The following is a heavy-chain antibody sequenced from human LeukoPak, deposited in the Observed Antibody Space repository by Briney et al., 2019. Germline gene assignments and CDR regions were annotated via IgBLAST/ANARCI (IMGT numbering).Heavy chain of an antibody. V-gene: IGHV4-4*02. Sequence: PSGTLSLTCAVSGGSISSSNWWSWVRQPPGKGLEWIGEIYHSGGTNYNPSLKSRVTISVDKSKNQFSLKLSSVTAADTAVYYCARLSLTRSDGGRFPVNFDYWGQGTLVTVSS. D-gene: IGHD2-15*01. CDR3: ARLSLTRSDGGRFPVNFDY. J-gene: IGHJ4*02. CDR1: GGSISSSNW. CDR2: IYHSGGT.